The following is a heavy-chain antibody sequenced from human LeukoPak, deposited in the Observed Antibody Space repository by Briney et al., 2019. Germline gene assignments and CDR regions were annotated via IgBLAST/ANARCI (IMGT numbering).Heavy chain of an antibody. Sequence: GGSLRLSCAASGFTFSSYAMSWVRQAPGKGLEWVSAISGSGGGTYYADSVKGRFTISRDNSKNTLYLQMNSLRAEDTAVYYCAKDQSGSYWEHWYFDLWGRGTLVTVSS. D-gene: IGHD1-26*01. J-gene: IGHJ2*01. V-gene: IGHV3-23*01. CDR3: AKDQSGSYWEHWYFDL. CDR2: ISGSGGGT. CDR1: GFTFSSYA.